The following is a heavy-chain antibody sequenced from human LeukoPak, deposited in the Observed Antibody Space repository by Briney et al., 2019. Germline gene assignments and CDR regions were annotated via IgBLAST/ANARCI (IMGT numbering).Heavy chain of an antibody. J-gene: IGHJ4*02. CDR1: GGSFSGYY. D-gene: IGHD3-10*01. Sequence: PSETPSLTCAVYGGSFSGYYWSWTRQPPGKGLEWIGEINHSGSTNYNPSLKSRVTISVDTSKNQFSLKLSSVTAADTAVYYCARGLPAYGSGSYFYYFDYWGQGTLVTVSS. CDR2: INHSGST. V-gene: IGHV4-34*01. CDR3: ARGLPAYGSGSYFYYFDY.